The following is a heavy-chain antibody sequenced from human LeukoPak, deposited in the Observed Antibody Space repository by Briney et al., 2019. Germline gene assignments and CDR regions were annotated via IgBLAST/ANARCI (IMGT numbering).Heavy chain of an antibody. Sequence: PGGSLRLSCAASGFTFSSYAMSWVRQAPGKGLEWVSSISSSSSYIYYADSVKVRFTISRDNAKNSLYLQMNSLRAEDTGVYYCARDLLRCSYYTDVWGKGTTVTISS. D-gene: IGHD2-8*01. J-gene: IGHJ6*03. CDR3: ARDLLRCSYYTDV. CDR2: ISSSSSYI. V-gene: IGHV3-21*01. CDR1: GFTFSSYA.